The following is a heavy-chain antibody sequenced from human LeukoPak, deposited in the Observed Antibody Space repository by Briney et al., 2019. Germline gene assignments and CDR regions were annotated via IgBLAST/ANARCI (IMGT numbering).Heavy chain of an antibody. J-gene: IGHJ3*02. D-gene: IGHD2/OR15-2a*01. Sequence: GASVKISCKASGYTFTSYYMHWVRQAPGQGLEWMGRIIPILGIANYAQKFQGRVTITADKSTSTAYMELSSLRSEDTAVYYCARAPGIFHDAFDIWGQGTMVTVSS. CDR1: GYTFTSYY. CDR2: IIPILGIA. V-gene: IGHV1-69*02. CDR3: ARAPGIFHDAFDI.